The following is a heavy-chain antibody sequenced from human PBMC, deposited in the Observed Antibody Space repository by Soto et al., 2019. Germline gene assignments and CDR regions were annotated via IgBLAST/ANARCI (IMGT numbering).Heavy chain of an antibody. D-gene: IGHD2-2*01. Sequence: KPSETLSLTCTVSGGSISSGGYYWSWIRQHPGKGLEWIGYTYYSGSTYYNPSLKSRVTISVDTSKNQFSLKLSSVTAADTAVYYCARDSTSTTGIDYWGQGTLVTVSS. V-gene: IGHV4-31*03. CDR2: TYYSGST. CDR3: ARDSTSTTGIDY. J-gene: IGHJ4*02. CDR1: GGSISSGGYY.